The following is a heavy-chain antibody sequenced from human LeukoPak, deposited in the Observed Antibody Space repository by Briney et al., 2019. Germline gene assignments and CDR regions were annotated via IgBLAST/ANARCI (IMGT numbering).Heavy chain of an antibody. D-gene: IGHD3-22*01. Sequence: SETLSLTCTVSGGSISSYYWSWIRQPAGKGLEWIGRIHTSGSTSYSPSLKSRVTISVDTSKNQFSLKLSSVTAADTAVYYCARDRYYYDSSARYFDYWGQGTLVTVSS. CDR1: GGSISSYY. CDR3: ARDRYYYDSSARYFDY. J-gene: IGHJ4*02. CDR2: IHTSGST. V-gene: IGHV4-4*07.